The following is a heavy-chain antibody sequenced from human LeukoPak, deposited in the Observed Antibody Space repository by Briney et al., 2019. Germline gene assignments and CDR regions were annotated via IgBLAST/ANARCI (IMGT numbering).Heavy chain of an antibody. CDR1: GGSISSSSYY. Sequence: PSETLSLTCTVSGGSISSSSYYWGWIRQPPGKGLEWIGSIYYSGSTYYNPSLKSRVTISVDTSKNQFSLKLSSVTAADTAVYYCAGQNRYSSGWSSARYSFDYWGQGTLVTVSS. D-gene: IGHD6-19*01. CDR3: AGQNRYSSGWSSARYSFDY. J-gene: IGHJ4*02. V-gene: IGHV4-39*01. CDR2: IYYSGST.